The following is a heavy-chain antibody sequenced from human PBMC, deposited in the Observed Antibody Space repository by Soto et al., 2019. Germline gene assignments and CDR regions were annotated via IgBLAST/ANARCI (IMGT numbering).Heavy chain of an antibody. V-gene: IGHV3-48*02. Sequence: GGSLRLSCAASGFTFSNSNMNWVRQAPGKGLEWISFISSSSSTISYADSVEGRFTVSRDNARNSLYLQMNSLRDEDTAFYYCARDNRPHNCFDYWGQGTLVTVSS. CDR3: ARDNRPHNCFDY. CDR1: GFTFSNSN. CDR2: ISSSSSTI. J-gene: IGHJ4*02.